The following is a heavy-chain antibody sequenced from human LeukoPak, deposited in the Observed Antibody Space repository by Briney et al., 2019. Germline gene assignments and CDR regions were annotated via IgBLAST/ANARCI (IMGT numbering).Heavy chain of an antibody. CDR2: IYYSGST. CDR1: GGSVSSGSYY. CDR3: ASSMDTAMVYYYGMDV. Sequence: PSETLSLPCTVSGGSVSSGSYYWSWIRKPPGKGLEWIGYIYYSGSTNYNPSLKSRDTISVDTSKNQFSLKLSSVTAADTAVYYCASSMDTAMVYYYGMDVWGKGTTVTVSS. V-gene: IGHV4-61*01. D-gene: IGHD5-18*01. J-gene: IGHJ6*04.